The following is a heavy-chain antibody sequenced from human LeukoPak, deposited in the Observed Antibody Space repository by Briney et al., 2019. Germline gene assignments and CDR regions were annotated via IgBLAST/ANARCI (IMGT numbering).Heavy chain of an antibody. CDR1: GFTFSSYG. CDR3: ASNYITMITKDY. V-gene: IGHV3-30*02. CDR2: TRYDGSNK. D-gene: IGHD3-22*01. Sequence: GGSLRLSCAASGFTFSSYGMXWVRQAPGXGLXWVAFTRYDGSNKYYADSVKGRFTISRDNSKNTLYLQMNSLRAEDTAVYYCASNYITMITKDYWGQGTLVTVSS. J-gene: IGHJ4*02.